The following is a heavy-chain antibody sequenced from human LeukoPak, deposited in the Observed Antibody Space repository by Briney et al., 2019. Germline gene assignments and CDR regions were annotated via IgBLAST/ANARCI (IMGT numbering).Heavy chain of an antibody. CDR3: ARGGVVMDY. CDR2: IKQDGSEK. D-gene: IGHD3-22*01. Sequence: PGGSLRLSCAASGFTFSNFAMNWVRQAPGKGLEWVANIKQDGSEKYYVDPVKGRFTISRDNAKNSLYLQMNSLRAEDTAVYYCARGGVVMDYWGQGTLVTVSS. J-gene: IGHJ4*02. CDR1: GFTFSNFA. V-gene: IGHV3-7*03.